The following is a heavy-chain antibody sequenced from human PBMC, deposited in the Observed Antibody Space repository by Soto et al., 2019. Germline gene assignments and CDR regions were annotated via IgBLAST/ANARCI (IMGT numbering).Heavy chain of an antibody. CDR1: GDAISSSDYY. J-gene: IGHJ1*01. V-gene: IGHV4-39*01. Sequence: ASETLSLTCTVSGDAISSSDYYWGWIRQPPGKGLEWIGNFFYSGSTHYSPSLASRVTISGDTFKNQFSLKLTSVTAADTAVYYCARLQRYCSSILCYTARPGYFHHWGQGTLVTVSS. CDR2: FFYSGST. D-gene: IGHD2-2*01. CDR3: ARLQRYCSSILCYTARPGYFHH.